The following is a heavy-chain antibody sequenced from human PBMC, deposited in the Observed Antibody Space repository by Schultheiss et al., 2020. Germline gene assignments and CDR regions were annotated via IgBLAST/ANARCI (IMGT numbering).Heavy chain of an antibody. V-gene: IGHV1-46*01. Sequence: ASVKVSCKASGYTFTSYYMHWVRQAPGQGLEWMGVINPSCGSTSYAEKFQGRVTMTRDTSTSTVYMELSSLRSEDTAVYYCARYHRQSHTTGDDAFDIWGQGTMVTVSS. J-gene: IGHJ3*02. D-gene: IGHD3-10*01. CDR3: ARYHRQSHTTGDDAFDI. CDR2: INPSCGST. CDR1: GYTFTSYY.